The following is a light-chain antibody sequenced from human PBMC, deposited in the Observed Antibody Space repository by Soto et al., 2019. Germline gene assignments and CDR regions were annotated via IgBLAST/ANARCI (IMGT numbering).Light chain of an antibody. Sequence: DIQMTQSPSSLSASVGDRVTITCRASQSITNYLNWYQQKPGEVPKLLIYTASSLQSGVPSRFSGSGSGTDFTLTISSLQPEDFATYYCLQSYSIPHTFGQGTKLEIK. CDR1: QSITNY. CDR3: LQSYSIPHT. CDR2: TAS. V-gene: IGKV1-39*01. J-gene: IGKJ2*01.